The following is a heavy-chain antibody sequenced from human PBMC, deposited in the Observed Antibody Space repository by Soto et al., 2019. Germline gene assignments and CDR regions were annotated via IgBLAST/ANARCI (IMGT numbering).Heavy chain of an antibody. V-gene: IGHV1-69*02. CDR2: IIPILGIA. Sequence: QVQLVQSGAEVKKPGSSVKVSCKASGGTFSSYTISWVRQAPGQGLEWMGRIIPILGIANYAQKFQGRVTITADKSTSTAYMELSSLRSEDTAVYCCARAGIAVAGIFAYWGQGTLVTVSS. D-gene: IGHD6-19*01. J-gene: IGHJ4*02. CDR1: GGTFSSYT. CDR3: ARAGIAVAGIFAY.